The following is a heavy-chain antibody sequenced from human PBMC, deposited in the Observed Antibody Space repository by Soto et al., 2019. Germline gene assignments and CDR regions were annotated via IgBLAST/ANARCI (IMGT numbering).Heavy chain of an antibody. CDR1: GGTFSTFG. J-gene: IGHJ4*02. CDR3: AKSAPMDAGDKYYYDF. Sequence: SVKVSCKASGGTFSTFGISWVRQAPGQGLKWMGGIIPFFGTARYSQKFEDRITITADESRNTVYMDLRSLTSEDTAIYYCAKSAPMDAGDKYYYDFWGQGALVTVSS. V-gene: IGHV1-69*13. D-gene: IGHD4-17*01. CDR2: IIPFFGTA.